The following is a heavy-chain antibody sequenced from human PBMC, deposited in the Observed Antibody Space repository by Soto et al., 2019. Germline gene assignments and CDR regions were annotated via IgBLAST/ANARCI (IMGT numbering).Heavy chain of an antibody. CDR2: ISYDGSDK. D-gene: IGHD3-22*01. J-gene: IGHJ4*02. V-gene: IGHV3-30-3*01. Sequence: QVQLVESGGGVVQPGRSPRLSCAASGFTFSSYAMHWVRQAPGKGLEWVALISYDGSDKDYADSVKGRFTISRDNSRNTLFPQTNSLRAEDTAVYYCARHSYKSYDSTGSYRSSAYWGQGTLVTVSS. CDR3: ARHSYKSYDSTGSYRSSAY. CDR1: GFTFSSYA.